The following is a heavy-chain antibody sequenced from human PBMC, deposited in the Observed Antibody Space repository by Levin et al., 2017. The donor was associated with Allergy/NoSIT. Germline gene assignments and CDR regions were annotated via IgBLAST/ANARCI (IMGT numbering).Heavy chain of an antibody. D-gene: IGHD6-19*01. Sequence: PGGSLRLSCAASGFTFSSYWMHWVRQAPGKGLVWVSRINSDGSSTSYADSVKGRFTISRDNAKNTLYLQMNSLRAEDTAVYYCAREGDAGYSSGWYRANWFDPWGQGTLVTVSS. J-gene: IGHJ5*02. V-gene: IGHV3-74*01. CDR3: AREGDAGYSSGWYRANWFDP. CDR2: INSDGSST. CDR1: GFTFSSYW.